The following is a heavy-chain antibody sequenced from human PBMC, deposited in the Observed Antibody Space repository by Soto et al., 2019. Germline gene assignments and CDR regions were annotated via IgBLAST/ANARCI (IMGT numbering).Heavy chain of an antibody. J-gene: IGHJ4*02. V-gene: IGHV3-23*01. CDR2: ISGSGRST. CDR3: ATWLTGDFWSGYYPFDY. CDR1: GFTFSSYA. Sequence: PGGSLRLSCGGSGFTFSSYAMSLVRQAPGKGLEWVSGISGSGRSTDYADSVKGRFTISRDNSKNTLYLQMNSLRAEDTAVYYCATWLTGDFWSGYYPFDYWGQGTLVTVSS. D-gene: IGHD3-3*01.